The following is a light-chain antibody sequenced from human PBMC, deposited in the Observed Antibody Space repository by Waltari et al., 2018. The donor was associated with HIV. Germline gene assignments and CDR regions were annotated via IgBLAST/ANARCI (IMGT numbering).Light chain of an antibody. J-gene: IGKJ1*01. CDR3: QQYYRSPWT. Sequence: DVVMTQSPDSLAVSLGERATINCKSSQSVFYSSSNKNYLAWYQHKSGQPPKLLIYWASTRKSGVPDRFSGSGSGTDFTLTISSLQAEDVAVYYCQQYYRSPWTFGQGTRVEIK. CDR2: WAS. CDR1: QSVFYSSSNKNY. V-gene: IGKV4-1*01.